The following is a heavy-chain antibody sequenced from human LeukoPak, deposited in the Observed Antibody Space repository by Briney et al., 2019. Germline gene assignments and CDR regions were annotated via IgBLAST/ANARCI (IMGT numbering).Heavy chain of an antibody. V-gene: IGHV4-4*07. CDR2: IDPSTIV. CDR3: ARHVRMVRGVNSYYYYGMDV. Sequence: SETLSLTCTVSDDSIITSYWSWIRQPAGKGLEWIGRIDPSTIVNYHPSLKGRVAISVDTSKNQFSLKLSSVTAADTAVYYCARHVRMVRGVNSYYYYGMDVWGQGTTVTVSS. D-gene: IGHD3-10*01. CDR1: DDSIITSY. J-gene: IGHJ6*02.